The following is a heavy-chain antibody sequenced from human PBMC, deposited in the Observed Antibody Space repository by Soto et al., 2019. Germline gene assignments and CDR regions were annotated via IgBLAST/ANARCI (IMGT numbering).Heavy chain of an antibody. V-gene: IGHV4-31*03. D-gene: IGHD2-2*01. CDR1: GDSISGGASF. CDR3: AKLSCTSSTCYFPGWFDP. CDR2: VYYSGSS. Sequence: SETLSLTCTVSGDSISGGASFWSWIRQPPGKGLEWIADVYYSGSSYYNPSLKSRLTISVDTTKNQFSLQLKSMTAADTAVYYCAKLSCTSSTCYFPGWFDPWGQGTLVTVSS. J-gene: IGHJ5*02.